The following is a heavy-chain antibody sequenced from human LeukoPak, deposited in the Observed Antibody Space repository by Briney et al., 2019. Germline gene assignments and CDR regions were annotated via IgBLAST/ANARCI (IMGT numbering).Heavy chain of an antibody. CDR3: AREGYYGSGSPPSLYFDY. CDR2: TSSDLNVK. Sequence: GGSLRLSCAASGFTFRNYVIHWVRQAPGKGLEWVAVTSSDLNVKFYADSVKGRFTISRDNSRSTLYLQMNSLRPEDTAIYYCAREGYYGSGSPPSLYFDYWGQGTLVTVSS. D-gene: IGHD3-10*01. J-gene: IGHJ4*02. CDR1: GFTFRNYV. V-gene: IGHV3-30-3*01.